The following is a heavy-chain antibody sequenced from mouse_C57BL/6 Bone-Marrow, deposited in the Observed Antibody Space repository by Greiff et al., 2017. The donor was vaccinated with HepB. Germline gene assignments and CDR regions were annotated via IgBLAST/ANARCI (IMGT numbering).Heavy chain of an antibody. CDR1: EYEFPSHD. Sequence: EVQVVESGGGLVQPGESLKLSCESNEYEFPSHDMSWVRKTPEKRLELVAAINSDGGSTYYPDTMERRFIISRDNTKKTLYLQMSSLRSEDTALYYCARQGYRQLRLQDYYWGQGTTLTVSS. J-gene: IGHJ2*01. D-gene: IGHD3-2*02. CDR2: INSDGGST. CDR3: ARQGYRQLRLQDYY. V-gene: IGHV5-2*01.